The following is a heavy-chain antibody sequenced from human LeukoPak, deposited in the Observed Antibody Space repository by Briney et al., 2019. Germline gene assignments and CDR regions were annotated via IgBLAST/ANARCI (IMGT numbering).Heavy chain of an antibody. V-gene: IGHV3-74*01. J-gene: IGHJ6*02. CDR2: INSDGSST. CDR1: GFTFSSYW. D-gene: IGHD2-2*02. CDR3: ARGEYQLLYRDYYYGMDV. Sequence: GGSLRLSCAASGFTFSSYWMHWVRHAPGKGLVWVSRINSDGSSTSYADSVKGRFTISRDNAKNTLYLQMNSLRAEDTAVYYCARGEYQLLYRDYYYGMDVWGQGTTVTVSS.